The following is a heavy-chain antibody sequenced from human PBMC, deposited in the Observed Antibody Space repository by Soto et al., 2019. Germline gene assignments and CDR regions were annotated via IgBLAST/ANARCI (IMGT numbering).Heavy chain of an antibody. J-gene: IGHJ6*02. Sequence: LRLSSAASVFIFIDFAMSGVRQAPWKGLEWVSAISGSGHNTYYTESLKGRFTISRDNSKNTLSLQVKSLRAEDTAVYYCVKWGYSVYDFTPPSGYYFFNGVDAWGQGTTVTV. CDR1: VFIFIDFA. CDR3: VKWGYSVYDFTPPSGYYFFNGVDA. D-gene: IGHD5-12*01. CDR2: ISGSGHNT. V-gene: IGHV3-23*01.